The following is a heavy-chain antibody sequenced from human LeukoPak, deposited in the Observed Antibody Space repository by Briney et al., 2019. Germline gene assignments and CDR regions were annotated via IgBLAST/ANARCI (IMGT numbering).Heavy chain of an antibody. CDR3: ARDSLYYDFWSGYDY. V-gene: IGHV3-48*01. CDR1: GFTFSSYS. Sequence: GGSLRLSCAASGFTFSSYSMNWVRQAPGKGLEWVSYISSSSSTIYYADSVKGRFTISRDNAKNSLYLQMNSLRAEDTAVYYCARDSLYYDFWSGYDYWGQGTLVTVSS. D-gene: IGHD3-3*01. J-gene: IGHJ4*02. CDR2: ISSSSSTI.